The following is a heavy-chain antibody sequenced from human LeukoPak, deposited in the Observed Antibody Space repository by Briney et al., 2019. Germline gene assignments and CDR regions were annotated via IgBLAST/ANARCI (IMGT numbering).Heavy chain of an antibody. D-gene: IGHD6-19*01. V-gene: IGHV3-23*01. CDR1: GFTFSSYA. Sequence: PGGSLRLSCAASGFTFSSYAMSWVRQAPGKGLEWVSAISGSGGSTYYADSVKGRFTISRDNSKNTLYLQMNSLRAEDTAVYYCAKDRSGIKAVAWKTYYYYYMDVWGKGTTVTVPS. J-gene: IGHJ6*03. CDR2: ISGSGGST. CDR3: AKDRSGIKAVAWKTYYYYYMDV.